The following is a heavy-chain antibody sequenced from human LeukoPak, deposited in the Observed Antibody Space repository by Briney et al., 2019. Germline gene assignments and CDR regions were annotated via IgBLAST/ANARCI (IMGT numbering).Heavy chain of an antibody. Sequence: PSETLSLTCTVSGGSMSPYHWGWIRQPPGKGLEWTGYIYYSGSTNYNPSLNSRVAISVDTSKNQFSLRLSSVTAADTAIYYCARAVSGRFDYWGQGTLVTVSS. CDR1: GGSMSPYH. CDR3: ARAVSGRFDY. D-gene: IGHD6-19*01. V-gene: IGHV4-59*08. J-gene: IGHJ4*02. CDR2: IYYSGST.